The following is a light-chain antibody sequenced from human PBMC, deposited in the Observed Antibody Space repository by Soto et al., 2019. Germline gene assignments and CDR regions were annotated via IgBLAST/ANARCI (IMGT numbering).Light chain of an antibody. Sequence: QSALTQPASVSGSLGQSITISCTGTSSDVGGYNYVSWYQQHPGKAPKLMIYGVSNRPSGVSNRFSASKSGNTAFLTISGLQVEDEADYYCSSYTRRNTVVFGGGTKLTVL. V-gene: IGLV2-14*01. J-gene: IGLJ2*01. CDR2: GVS. CDR1: SSDVGGYNY. CDR3: SSYTRRNTVV.